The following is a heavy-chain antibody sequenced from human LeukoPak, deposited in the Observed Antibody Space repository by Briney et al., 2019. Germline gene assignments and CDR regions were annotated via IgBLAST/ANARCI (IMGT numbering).Heavy chain of an antibody. CDR3: AKAASTSMVRSQFEY. Sequence: LGGSLRLSCTASGFSFSTYSMNWVRQAPGKGLEWVSGTGGSDGTTYYADAVKGRFTISRDNSKNTLYLQMNSLRAEDTAVYYCAKAASTSMVRSQFEYWGPGTLVTVSS. CDR1: GFSFSTYS. D-gene: IGHD5-18*01. J-gene: IGHJ4*02. CDR2: TGGSDGTT. V-gene: IGHV3-23*01.